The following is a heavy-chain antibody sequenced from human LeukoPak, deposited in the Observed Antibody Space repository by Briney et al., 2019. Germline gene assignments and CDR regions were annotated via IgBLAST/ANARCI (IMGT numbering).Heavy chain of an antibody. V-gene: IGHV3-23*01. CDR2: ISGSGGGT. CDR1: GFTFSSFA. D-gene: IGHD6-13*01. J-gene: IGHJ4*02. Sequence: GGSLRLSCAASGFTFSSFAMSWVRQAPGKGLEWVSAISGSGGGTYYADSVKGRFTISRDNSKNTLYLQMSSLRAEDTAVYYCAKVFDGGHYSSSWYGYFDYWGQGTLVTVSS. CDR3: AKVFDGGHYSSSWYGYFDY.